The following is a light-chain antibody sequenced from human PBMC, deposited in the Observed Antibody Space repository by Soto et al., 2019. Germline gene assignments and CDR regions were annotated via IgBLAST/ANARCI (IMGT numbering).Light chain of an antibody. CDR2: DNN. V-gene: IGLV1-40*01. CDR1: RSNIGAGFD. J-gene: IGLJ3*02. Sequence: QSVLTQPPSVSGAPGQRVTISCTGTRSNIGAGFDVHWYQQLPGTAPKLLIYDNNNRPSGVPDRFSGSKSGTSASLAITGLQAEAEADYYGQSYAGSLSGPLVFGGGTKVTVL. CDR3: QSYAGSLSGPLV.